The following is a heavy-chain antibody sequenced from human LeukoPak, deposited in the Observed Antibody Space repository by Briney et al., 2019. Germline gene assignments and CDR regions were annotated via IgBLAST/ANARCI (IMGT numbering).Heavy chain of an antibody. J-gene: IGHJ4*02. D-gene: IGHD6-19*01. V-gene: IGHV4-59*08. CDR1: GGSMINYY. CDR3: ARHPFSAPFDY. CDR2: AYHTGHT. Sequence: PSETLSLTCTVSGGSMINYYWSWIRLTPGKGLEWIAYAYHTGHTHYNPPLKSRATISLDTSKNQVSLKVNSVTAADTAVYYCARHPFSAPFDYWGQGTLVTVSS.